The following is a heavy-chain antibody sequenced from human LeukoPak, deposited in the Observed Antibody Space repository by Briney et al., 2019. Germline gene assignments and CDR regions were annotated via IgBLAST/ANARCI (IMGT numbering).Heavy chain of an antibody. CDR3: ARDLGDRGY. V-gene: IGHV1-69*04. CDR2: IIPILGIA. D-gene: IGHD1-26*01. J-gene: IGHJ4*02. CDR1: GGTFSSYA. Sequence: ASVKVSCKASGGTFSSYAISWVRQAPGQGLEWMGRIIPILGIANYAQKFQGRVTITADKSTSTAYMELSSLRSGDTAVYYCARDLGDRGYWGQGTLVTVSS.